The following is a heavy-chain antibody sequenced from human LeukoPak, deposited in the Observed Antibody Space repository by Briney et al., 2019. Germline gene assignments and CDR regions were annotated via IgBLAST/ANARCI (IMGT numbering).Heavy chain of an antibody. J-gene: IGHJ3*02. CDR2: TSASGGST. Sequence: AGGSLRLSCAASGFTFTSYAMSWVLQAPGKGLEWVSGTSASGGSTYYADSVKGRFTISRDNSKNTLYLQMNSLRAEDTAVYYCANPVGYGDAFDIWGQGTMVTVSS. V-gene: IGHV3-23*01. CDR1: GFTFTSYA. CDR3: ANPVGYGDAFDI. D-gene: IGHD5-12*01.